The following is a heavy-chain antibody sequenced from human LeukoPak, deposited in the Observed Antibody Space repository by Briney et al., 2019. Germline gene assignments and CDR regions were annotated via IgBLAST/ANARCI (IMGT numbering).Heavy chain of an antibody. Sequence: ASVKVSCKASGYTFTSYDINWVRQATGQGLEWMGWMNPNSGNTGYAQKFQGRVSMTRDMSISTAYMEVSRLTSDDTAVYYCARDKSTTVRFLQYYWGQGTLVTVSS. CDR3: ARDKSTTVRFLQYY. V-gene: IGHV1-8*01. CDR2: MNPNSGNT. J-gene: IGHJ4*02. CDR1: GYTFTSYD. D-gene: IGHD3-3*01.